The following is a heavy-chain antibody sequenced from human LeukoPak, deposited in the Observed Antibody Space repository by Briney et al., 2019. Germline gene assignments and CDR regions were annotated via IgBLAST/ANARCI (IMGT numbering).Heavy chain of an antibody. Sequence: SETLSLTRAVSGRSISGSYSSWIRQPAGKGLEWMGRISGSGSTDYAPSLKSPLTMSVDTSKNQFSLKRNSVTAADTAVYYCAREGRSSTPGYWGQGILVTVSS. V-gene: IGHV4-4*07. CDR1: GRSISGSY. CDR3: AREGRSSTPGY. D-gene: IGHD2-15*01. J-gene: IGHJ4*02. CDR2: ISGSGST.